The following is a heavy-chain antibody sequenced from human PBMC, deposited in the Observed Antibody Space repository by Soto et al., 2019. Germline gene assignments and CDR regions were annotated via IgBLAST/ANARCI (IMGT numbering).Heavy chain of an antibody. CDR2: ISGSAGRI. CDR1: GFTFYRYD. D-gene: IGHD6-19*01. CDR3: VRRGSETGWYFDQ. V-gene: IGHV3-23*02. J-gene: IGHJ4*02. Sequence: EVQLLESGGGLVQPGGSLRLSCAASGFTFYRYDMFWVRQTPRRGLEWVSFISGSAGRIEYGDFVRGRFTASRDNAEDTLSLQMNTLVSDDTGVYYCVRRGSETGWYFDQWGQGTLVVVSS.